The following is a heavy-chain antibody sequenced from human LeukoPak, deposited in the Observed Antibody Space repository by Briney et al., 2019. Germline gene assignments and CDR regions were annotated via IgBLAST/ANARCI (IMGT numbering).Heavy chain of an antibody. D-gene: IGHD2-2*01. V-gene: IGHV4-61*02. CDR1: GGSISSGSYY. J-gene: IGHJ3*02. Sequence: SQTLSPTCTVSGGSISSGSYYWSWIRQPAGKGLEWIGRIYTSGSTNYNPSLKSRVTISVDTSKNQFSLKLSSVTAADTAVYYCARDLEYCSSTSCASLDAFDIWGQGTMVTVSS. CDR2: IYTSGST. CDR3: ARDLEYCSSTSCASLDAFDI.